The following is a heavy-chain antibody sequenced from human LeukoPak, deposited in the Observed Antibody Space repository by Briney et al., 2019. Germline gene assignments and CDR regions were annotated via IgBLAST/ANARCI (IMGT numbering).Heavy chain of an antibody. CDR1: GGSISSGGYY. Sequence: SETLSLTCTVSGGSISSGGYYWSWIRQPPGKGLEWIGYIYHSGSTYYNPSLKSRVTISVDRSKNQFSLKLSSVTAADTAVYYCARSVRGYDFYYYYYMDVWGKGTTVTVSS. V-gene: IGHV4-30-2*01. D-gene: IGHD5-12*01. CDR2: IYHSGST. CDR3: ARSVRGYDFYYYYYMDV. J-gene: IGHJ6*03.